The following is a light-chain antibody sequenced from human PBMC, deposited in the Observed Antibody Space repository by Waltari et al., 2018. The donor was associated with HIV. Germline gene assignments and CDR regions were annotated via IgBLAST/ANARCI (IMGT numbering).Light chain of an antibody. V-gene: IGLV1-44*01. J-gene: IGLJ3*02. Sequence: QSVLTQPPSASGTPGQRVTIPCSGSNSNIGTNTVSWYQHLPATAPKLLIYSDDQRPSGVPDRFSGSKSGTSASLAISGLQSEDEADYYCGVWDDGLNGPEFGGGTKLTVL. CDR2: SDD. CDR3: GVWDDGLNGPE. CDR1: NSNIGTNT.